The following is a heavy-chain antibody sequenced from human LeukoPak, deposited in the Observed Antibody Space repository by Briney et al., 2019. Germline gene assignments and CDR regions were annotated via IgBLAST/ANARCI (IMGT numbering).Heavy chain of an antibody. D-gene: IGHD7-27*01. CDR2: IWYDGSNK. Sequence: GGSLRLSCAASGFTFSSYGMHWVRQAPGKGLEWVAVIWYDGSNKYYADSVKGRFTISRDNAKNSLFLQMNSLRDEDTAVYYCARGLPRSTGDPLGYWGQGTLVTVSS. V-gene: IGHV3-33*01. CDR1: GFTFSSYG. J-gene: IGHJ4*02. CDR3: ARGLPRSTGDPLGY.